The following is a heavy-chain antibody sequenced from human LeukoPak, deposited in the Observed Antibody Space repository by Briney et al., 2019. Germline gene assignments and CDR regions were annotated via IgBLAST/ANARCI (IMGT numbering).Heavy chain of an antibody. Sequence: GGSLRLSCAASGFSFNSYSMNWVRQAPGKGLEWVSYISRSSSAIYYADSVKGRFTISRDNAKNSLYLQMNSLREEDTAVYYCAREDRSGSSGGCDYWGQGTLVTVSS. D-gene: IGHD1-26*01. CDR3: AREDRSGSSGGCDY. V-gene: IGHV3-48*02. CDR2: ISRSSSAI. CDR1: GFSFNSYS. J-gene: IGHJ4*02.